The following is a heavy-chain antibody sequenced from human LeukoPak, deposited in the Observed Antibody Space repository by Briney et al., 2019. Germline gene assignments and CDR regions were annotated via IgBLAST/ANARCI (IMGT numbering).Heavy chain of an antibody. CDR2: ISSSGSAI. D-gene: IGHD2-2*01. Sequence: GGSLRLSCAASGFTFSSYEMNWVRQAPGKGLEWVSYISSSGSAIYNADSVKGRFTISRDNAKNSLYLQMNNLRAEDTAVYYCARGGCSTTGCSSDSWGQGTLVTVSS. CDR1: GFTFSSYE. CDR3: ARGGCSTTGCSSDS. J-gene: IGHJ4*02. V-gene: IGHV3-48*03.